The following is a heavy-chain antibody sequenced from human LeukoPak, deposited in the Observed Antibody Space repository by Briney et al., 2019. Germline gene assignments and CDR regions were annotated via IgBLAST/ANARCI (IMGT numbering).Heavy chain of an antibody. CDR3: ARVLYDYYDSSGYHLPDY. J-gene: IGHJ4*02. Sequence: GGSLRLSCVASGFTFNTYSMNWVRQAPGKGLEWVSSISSSSTYIYYADSVQGRFTISRGNAKNSLYLQMNSLRAEDTAVYYCARVLYDYYDSSGYHLPDYWGQGTLVTVSS. CDR1: GFTFNTYS. CDR2: ISSSSTYI. D-gene: IGHD3-22*01. V-gene: IGHV3-21*01.